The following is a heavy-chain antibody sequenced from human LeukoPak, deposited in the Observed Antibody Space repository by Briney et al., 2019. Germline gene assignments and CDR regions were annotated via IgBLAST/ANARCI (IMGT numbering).Heavy chain of an antibody. CDR3: ARAQRWLQFDY. CDR2: INHSGST. Sequence: KPSETLSLTCAVYGGSFSGYYWSWIRQPPGKGLEWIGEINHSGSTNYNPSLKSRITISRDTSKNQFSLKLSSVTAADTAVYYCARAQRWLQFDYWGQGTLVTVSS. V-gene: IGHV4-34*01. CDR1: GGSFSGYY. D-gene: IGHD5-24*01. J-gene: IGHJ4*02.